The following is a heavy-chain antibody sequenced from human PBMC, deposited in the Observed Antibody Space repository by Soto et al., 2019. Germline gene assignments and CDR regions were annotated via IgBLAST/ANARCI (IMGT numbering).Heavy chain of an antibody. D-gene: IGHD4-17*01. CDR1: GYTFTGYY. CDR2: INPNSGDT. V-gene: IGHV1-2*04. CDR3: ARDKYSDSHNWFDP. Sequence: QVQLVQSGAEVKKPGASVKVSCKASGYTFTGYYMHWVRQAPGQGLEWMGWINPNSGDTNYAQKFQGWVTMTRDTSISTAYMELRRLRSDDTAVYYCARDKYSDSHNWFDPWGQGTLVTVSS. J-gene: IGHJ5*02.